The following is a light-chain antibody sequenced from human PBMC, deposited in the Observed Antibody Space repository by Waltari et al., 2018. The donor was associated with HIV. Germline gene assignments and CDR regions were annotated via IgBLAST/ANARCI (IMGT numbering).Light chain of an antibody. V-gene: IGLV1-40*01. CDR3: QSYDSRLSAWV. CDR1: NSNIGSTYD. J-gene: IGLJ3*02. CDR2: ANN. Sequence: QSVLTQPPSVSGAPGQRVTISCPGSNSNIGSTYDVHWYQLLPGKAPKLLIYANNNRPSGVPDRFSGSKSGASASLAITGLQAEDEADYSCQSYDSRLSAWVFGGGTKVTVL.